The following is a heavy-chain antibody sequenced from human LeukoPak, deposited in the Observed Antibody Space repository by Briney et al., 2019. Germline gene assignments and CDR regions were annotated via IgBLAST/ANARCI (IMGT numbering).Heavy chain of an antibody. Sequence: VASVKVSCKASGYTFTGYYMHWVRQAPGQGLEWMGWINPNSGGTNYAQKFQGRVTMTRDTSISTAYMELSRLRSDDTAVYYCARDTGMITFGGVTVNFDCWGQGTLVTVSS. CDR2: INPNSGGT. V-gene: IGHV1-2*02. CDR1: GYTFTGYY. CDR3: ARDTGMITFGGVTVNFDC. D-gene: IGHD3-16*02. J-gene: IGHJ4*02.